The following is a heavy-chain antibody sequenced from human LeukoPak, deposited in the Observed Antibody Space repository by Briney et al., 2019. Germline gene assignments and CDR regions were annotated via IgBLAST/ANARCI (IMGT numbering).Heavy chain of an antibody. V-gene: IGHV3-21*01. CDR2: ISSSSSYI. J-gene: IGHJ2*01. CDR3: ARDSRQWLVEWYFDL. D-gene: IGHD6-19*01. CDR1: GFTFSSYS. Sequence: GGSLRLSCPASGFTFSSYSMNCVRQAPGKGLEWVSSISSSSSYIYYADSVKGRFTISRDNAKNSLYLQMNSLRAEDTAVYYCARDSRQWLVEWYFDLWGRGTLVTVSS.